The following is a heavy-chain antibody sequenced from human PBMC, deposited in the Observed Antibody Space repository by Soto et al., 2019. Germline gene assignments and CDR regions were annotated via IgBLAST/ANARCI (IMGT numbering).Heavy chain of an antibody. CDR3: AKYGLGYCSSTSCYTDNWFDP. V-gene: IGHV3-23*01. Sequence: LSLSCAASGFTFSSYAMSWVRQAPGKGLEWVSAISGSGGSTYYADSVKGRFTISRDNSKNTLYLQMNSLRAEDTAVYYCAKYGLGYCSSTSCYTDNWFDPWGQGTLVTVSS. D-gene: IGHD2-2*02. CDR2: ISGSGGST. CDR1: GFTFSSYA. J-gene: IGHJ5*02.